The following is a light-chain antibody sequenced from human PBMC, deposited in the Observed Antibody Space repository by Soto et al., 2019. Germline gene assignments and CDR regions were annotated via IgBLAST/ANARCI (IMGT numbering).Light chain of an antibody. CDR3: LQHNSYPLS. J-gene: IGKJ4*01. CDR2: AES. V-gene: IGKV1-17*02. Sequence: DVQMTQSPSSLSASVGDRVTITCRASQGIRNDLHWYQQKPGKAPKRLIYAESSLQSGVPSRFSGSGSGTEFTLTISNLQPEDFATYYFLQHNSYPLSFGGGNKVEIK. CDR1: QGIRND.